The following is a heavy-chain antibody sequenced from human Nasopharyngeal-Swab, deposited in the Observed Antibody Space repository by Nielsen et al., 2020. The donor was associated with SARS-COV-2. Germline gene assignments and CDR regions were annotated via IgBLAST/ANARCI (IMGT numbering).Heavy chain of an antibody. CDR2: IGTAGDT. J-gene: IGHJ6*02. V-gene: IGHV3-13*01. CDR3: ARITVAGDYYYGMDV. Sequence: GESLKISCAASGFTFSSYDMHWVRQATGKGLEWVSAIGTAGDTYYPGSVKGRFTISRENAKNSLYLQMNSLRAGDTAVYYCARITVAGDYYYGMDVWGQGTTVTVSS. D-gene: IGHD6-19*01. CDR1: GFTFSSYD.